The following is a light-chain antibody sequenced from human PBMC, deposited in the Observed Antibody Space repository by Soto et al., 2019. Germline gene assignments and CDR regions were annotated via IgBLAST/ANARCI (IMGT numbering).Light chain of an antibody. Sequence: ESVLTQSPDTLSLSPGERATLSCRASQSVTSSYLAWYQQKPGQAPRLLIYGASSRATGIPDRFSGSGSGTDFTLTISGLEPEDFAVYYCQQYGSSPRTFGQGTKVEIK. V-gene: IGKV3-20*01. J-gene: IGKJ1*01. CDR3: QQYGSSPRT. CDR1: QSVTSSY. CDR2: GAS.